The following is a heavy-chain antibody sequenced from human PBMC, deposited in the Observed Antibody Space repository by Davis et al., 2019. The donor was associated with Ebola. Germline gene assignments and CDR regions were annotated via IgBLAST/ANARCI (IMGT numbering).Heavy chain of an antibody. D-gene: IGHD3-16*02. J-gene: IGHJ4*02. CDR1: GGSISSYY. V-gene: IGHV4-59*08. Sequence: MPGGSLRLSCTVSGGSISSYYWSWIRQPPGKGLEWIGYIYYSGSTNYNPSLKSRVTISVDTSKNQFSLKLSSVTAADTAVYYCARHVEIYDYVWGSYRLGSRYFDYWGQGTLVTVSS. CDR2: IYYSGST. CDR3: ARHVEIYDYVWGSYRLGSRYFDY.